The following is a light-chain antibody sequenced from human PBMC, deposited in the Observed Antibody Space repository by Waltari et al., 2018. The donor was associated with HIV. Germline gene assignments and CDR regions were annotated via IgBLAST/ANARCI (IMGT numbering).Light chain of an antibody. CDR3: QQCYSAPPY. CDR2: SAS. Sequence: DILMTPSPDSLAVSLGERATINCKSSQSLLSSSDNTNYLAWYQQKPGQPPKLLISSASTCQPGVPYRFIGSGSGTAFTLTISALQAGDVAVYYCQQCYSAPPYFGPGTKVEIK. J-gene: IGKJ3*01. CDR1: QSLLSSSDNTNY. V-gene: IGKV4-1*01.